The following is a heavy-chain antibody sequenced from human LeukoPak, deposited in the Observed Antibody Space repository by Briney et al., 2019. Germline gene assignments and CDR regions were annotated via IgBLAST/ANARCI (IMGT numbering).Heavy chain of an antibody. CDR1: GFSIGSYA. CDR3: AKETPGYCAGGTCYSFHYFDS. CDR2: ISDADGPT. J-gene: IGHJ4*02. Sequence: PGGSLRLSCAASGFSIGSYAMSWVRQAPGKGLEWVSHISDADGPTCQPDFVKGRFTISRDTSKNMLFLQMNSLSVEDTAVYYCAKETPGYCAGGTCYSFHYFDSWGQGIPVTVSS. V-gene: IGHV3-23*01. D-gene: IGHD2-15*01.